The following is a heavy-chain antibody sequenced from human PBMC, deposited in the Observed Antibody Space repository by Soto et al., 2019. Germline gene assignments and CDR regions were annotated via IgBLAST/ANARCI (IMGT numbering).Heavy chain of an antibody. CDR3: ARSRDDYSNYGSYYYYMDV. D-gene: IGHD4-4*01. Sequence: PSETLSPTCPFSGGPLRSSSYYWGWVRPPPGKGLEWIGSIYYSGSTYYNPSLKSRVTISVDTSKNQFSLKLSSVTAADTAVYYCARSRDDYSNYGSYYYYMDVWGKGTTVTVSS. CDR2: IYYSGST. V-gene: IGHV4-39*01. J-gene: IGHJ6*03. CDR1: GGPLRSSSYY.